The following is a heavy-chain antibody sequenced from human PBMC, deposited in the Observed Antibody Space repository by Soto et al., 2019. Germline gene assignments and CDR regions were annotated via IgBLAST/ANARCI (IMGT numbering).Heavy chain of an antibody. V-gene: IGHV4-59*01. D-gene: IGHD3-16*01. Sequence: QVQLQESGPGLVKPSETLSLTCTVSGGSISSYYWNWIRQPPGKGLEWIGYIYDRGSTNYNPSLKSRVTISVDTSKNQFSLKLSSVTAADTAVYYCARGRLAGLADRAWFDPWGQGTLVTVSS. J-gene: IGHJ5*02. CDR2: IYDRGST. CDR1: GGSISSYY. CDR3: ARGRLAGLADRAWFDP.